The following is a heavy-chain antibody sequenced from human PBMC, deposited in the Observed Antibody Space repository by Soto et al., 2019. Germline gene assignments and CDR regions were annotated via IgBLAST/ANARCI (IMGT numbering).Heavy chain of an antibody. CDR1: GYTLTELS. Sequence: ASVKVSCKVSGYTLTELSMHWVRQAPGQGLEWMGIINPGGGTTTYAQKFQARVTLTSDTSTSTVYMDLRSLRSEDSAVYYCAREGSIFAPMDVWGQGTTVTVSS. D-gene: IGHD3-3*01. J-gene: IGHJ6*02. CDR2: INPGGGTT. V-gene: IGHV1-46*01. CDR3: AREGSIFAPMDV.